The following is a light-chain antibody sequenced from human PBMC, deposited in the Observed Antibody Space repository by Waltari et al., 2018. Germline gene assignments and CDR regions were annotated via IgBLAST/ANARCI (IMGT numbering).Light chain of an antibody. CDR1: SSDIGCYKY. CDR3: SSYAGSNNLV. J-gene: IGLJ1*01. CDR2: EVS. Sequence: QSALTQPPSASGSPGQSVTISCTGTSSDIGCYKYVSWYRQHPGKGPKLLIYEVSKRPSGVPNRFSGSKSGNTASLTVSGLQAEDEADYYCSSYAGSNNLVFGTGTKVTVL. V-gene: IGLV2-8*01.